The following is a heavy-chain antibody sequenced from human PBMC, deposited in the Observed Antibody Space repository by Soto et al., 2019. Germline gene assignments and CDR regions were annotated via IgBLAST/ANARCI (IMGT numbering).Heavy chain of an antibody. J-gene: IGHJ4*02. CDR1: GYSFPGYW. Sequence: LGESLTLSCEGSGYSFPGYWIGWVRQMPGKGLEWMGIIYPADSDTRYSPSFQGQVTISADTSISTAYLQWSSLKASDTAVYYGARRDGNGWGYWGQGTLVRASS. V-gene: IGHV5-51*03. CDR2: IYPADSDT. D-gene: IGHD6-19*01. CDR3: ARRDGNGWGY.